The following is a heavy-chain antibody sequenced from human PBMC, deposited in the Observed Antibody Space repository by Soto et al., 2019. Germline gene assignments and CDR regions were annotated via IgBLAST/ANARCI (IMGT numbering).Heavy chain of an antibody. CDR1: GFALNTSGVG. V-gene: IGHV2-5*02. J-gene: IGHJ4*02. Sequence: QITLKESGPTLVKPTQTLTLTCTFSGFALNTSGVGVGWIRQPPGKTLAWLALIYWDDDKRSSPSLKSRRTITNATSKTQVVLTMTKIDPMDAGTYYCAHRPYGECPIDYWGQGTLVTVSS. CDR2: IYWDDDK. D-gene: IGHD3-10*01. CDR3: AHRPYGECPIDY.